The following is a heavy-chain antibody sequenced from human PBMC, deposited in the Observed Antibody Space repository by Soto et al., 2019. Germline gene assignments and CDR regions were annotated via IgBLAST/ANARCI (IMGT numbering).Heavy chain of an antibody. J-gene: IGHJ4*02. CDR2: ISWNSGSI. CDR3: AKLNYAQGFDY. V-gene: IGHV3-9*01. Sequence: GGSLRLSCAASGFTFDDYAMHWVRQAPGKGLEWVSGISWNSGSIGYADSVKGRFTISRDNAKNSLYLQMNSLRAEDTALYYCAKLNYAQGFDYWGQGTLVTVSS. D-gene: IGHD4-4*01. CDR1: GFTFDDYA.